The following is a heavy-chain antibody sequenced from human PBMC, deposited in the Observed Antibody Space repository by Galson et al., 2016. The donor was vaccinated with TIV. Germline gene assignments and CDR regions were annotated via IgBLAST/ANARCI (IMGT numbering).Heavy chain of an antibody. J-gene: IGHJ6*03. CDR3: ARPSSSCRECSYYYYMDV. CDR2: ILPIFGAA. CDR1: GGTLNIYA. V-gene: IGHV1-69*13. Sequence: SVKVSCKASGGTLNIYAIGWVRQAPGQGLEWMGGILPIFGAATYAQKFQGRVTITADESTNTAYMELSSLKSGDTAMYYCARPSSSCRECSYYYYMDVWGKGTTVTVSS. D-gene: IGHD6-19*01.